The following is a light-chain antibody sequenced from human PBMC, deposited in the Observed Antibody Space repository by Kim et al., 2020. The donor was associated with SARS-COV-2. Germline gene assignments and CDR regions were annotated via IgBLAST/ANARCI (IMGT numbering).Light chain of an antibody. Sequence: SSELTQDPAVSVALGQTVRITCQGDSLRSYYASWYQQKPGQAPVLVIHGKNNRPSGIPDRFSGSSSGNTASLTITGAQAEDEAGYYCNSRDSSGNHLVFGGGTQLTVL. J-gene: IGLJ2*01. V-gene: IGLV3-19*01. CDR2: GKN. CDR1: SLRSYY. CDR3: NSRDSSGNHLV.